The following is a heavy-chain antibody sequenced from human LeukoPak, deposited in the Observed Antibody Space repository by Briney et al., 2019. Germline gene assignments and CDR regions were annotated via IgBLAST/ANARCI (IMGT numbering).Heavy chain of an antibody. J-gene: IGHJ4*02. CDR3: ARGSYYDSRGDY. V-gene: IGHV3-23*01. CDR2: ISGSGGST. Sequence: GGSLRLSCAASGFTFSSYAMSWVRQAPGKGLEWVSAISGSGGSTYYADSVKGRFTISRDNAKNSLYLQMNSLRAEDTALYYCARGSYYDSRGDYWGQGTLVTVSS. D-gene: IGHD3-22*01. CDR1: GFTFSSYA.